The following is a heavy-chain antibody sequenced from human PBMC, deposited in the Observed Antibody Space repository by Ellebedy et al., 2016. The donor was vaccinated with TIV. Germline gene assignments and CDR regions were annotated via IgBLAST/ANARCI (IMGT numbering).Heavy chain of an antibody. Sequence: AASVKVSCKVSGYTLTELSMHWVRQAPGKGLEWMGGFDPEDGETIYAQKFQGRVTMTEDTSTDTAYMELSSLRSEDTAVYYCATDDVTMVRGHMHYYGMDVWGQGTTVTVSS. D-gene: IGHD3-10*01. CDR2: FDPEDGET. CDR3: ATDDVTMVRGHMHYYGMDV. J-gene: IGHJ6*02. V-gene: IGHV1-24*01. CDR1: GYTLTELS.